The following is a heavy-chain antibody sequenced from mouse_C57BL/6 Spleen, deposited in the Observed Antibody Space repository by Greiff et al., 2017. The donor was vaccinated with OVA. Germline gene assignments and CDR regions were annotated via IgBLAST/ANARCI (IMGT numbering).Heavy chain of an antibody. V-gene: IGHV1-63*01. D-gene: IGHD1-1*01. CDR1: GYTFTNYW. J-gene: IGHJ2*01. CDR2: IYPGGGYT. Sequence: VMLVESGAELVRPGTSVKMSCKASGYTFTNYWIGWAKQRPGHGLEWIGDIYPGGGYTNYNEKFKGKATLTADKSSSTAYMQFSSLTSEDSAIYYCARSDYYGSSPYYFDYWGQGTTLTVSS. CDR3: ARSDYYGSSPYYFDY.